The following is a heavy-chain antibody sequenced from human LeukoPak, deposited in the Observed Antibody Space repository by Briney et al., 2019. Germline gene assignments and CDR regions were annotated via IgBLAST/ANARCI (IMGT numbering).Heavy chain of an antibody. D-gene: IGHD5-18*01. CDR1: GFTFSDYY. CDR2: ISSSGSTI. J-gene: IGHJ4*02. CDR3: ARDQGYGYGSYYFDY. Sequence: KPGGPLRLSCAASGFTFSDYYMSWLRQAPGKGLEWVSYISSSGSTIYYADSVKGRFTISRDNAKNSLYLQMNSLRAEDTAVYYCARDQGYGYGSYYFDYWGQGTLVTVSS. V-gene: IGHV3-11*04.